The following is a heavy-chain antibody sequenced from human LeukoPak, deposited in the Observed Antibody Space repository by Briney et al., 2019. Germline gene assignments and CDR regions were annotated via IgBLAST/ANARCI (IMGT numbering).Heavy chain of an antibody. Sequence: GGSLRLSCAASGLTLRSYAMSWVGQAPGKGVEWVSVIGGSGGSTYYADSLQRRFTISRDNSKNTLYLQMSSLRAEDTAVYYCAKKKRELRGFDYWGQGTLVTVSS. CDR1: GLTLRSYA. V-gene: IGHV3-23*01. CDR2: IGGSGGST. D-gene: IGHD1-7*01. CDR3: AKKKRELRGFDY. J-gene: IGHJ4*02.